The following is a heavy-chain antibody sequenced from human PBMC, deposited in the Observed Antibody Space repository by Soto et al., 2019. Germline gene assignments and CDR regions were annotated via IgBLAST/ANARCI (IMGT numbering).Heavy chain of an antibody. D-gene: IGHD3-3*02. CDR2: INAGSGHT. J-gene: IGHJ3*02. V-gene: IGHV1-3*01. CDR1: GYTFSAYT. CDR3: ARDTETLVPRAKDALDI. Sequence: QAQLVQSGAEMKKPGASVKVSCKATGYTFSAYTMNWVRQAPGQSLEWMGWINAGSGHTKYSQNFQGRVSITSDTSASTVYMELTGLTSEDTAVYYCARDTETLVPRAKDALDIWGQGTMVTVSS.